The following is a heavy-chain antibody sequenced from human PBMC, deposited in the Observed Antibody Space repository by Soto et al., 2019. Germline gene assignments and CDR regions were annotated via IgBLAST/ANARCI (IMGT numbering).Heavy chain of an antibody. V-gene: IGHV1-18*01. J-gene: IGHJ4*02. CDR1: GYTFTSYG. CDR3: ARGGMGYRYGSKPPFCDY. Sequence: AASVKVSCKASGYTFTSYGISWVRQAPGQGLEWMGWISAYNGNTNYAQKLQGRVTMTTDTSTSTAYMELRSLRSDDTAVYYCARGGMGYRYGSKPPFCDYWGQGTLVTVYS. D-gene: IGHD5-18*01. CDR2: ISAYNGNT.